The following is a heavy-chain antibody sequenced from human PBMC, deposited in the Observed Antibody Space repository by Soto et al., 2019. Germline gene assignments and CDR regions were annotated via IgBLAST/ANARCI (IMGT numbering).Heavy chain of an antibody. CDR2: ISGYNGNT. CDR1: GYAFSGYR. D-gene: IGHD2-8*01. CDR3: ARDLGPPNWFDS. Sequence: QVQLVQSGAEMKQPGASVKVSCKTSGYAFSGYRLSWVRQGPGQGLEWMGWISGYNGNTDYAQKFQGRVTMTTDTSTSTAYMELRSLRSDDTAVYYLARDLGPPNWFDSWGQGTLVTVSS. V-gene: IGHV1-18*01. J-gene: IGHJ5*01.